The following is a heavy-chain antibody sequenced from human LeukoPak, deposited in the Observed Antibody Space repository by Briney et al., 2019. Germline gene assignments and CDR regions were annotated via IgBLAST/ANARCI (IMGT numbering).Heavy chain of an antibody. Sequence: GGSLRLSCAVSGFTFSTYGMHWVRQAPGKGLEWVAIISSDGSYKYYADSVKGRFTISRDNSKNTLYLQMNSLRSEDTAVYYCAKDKFGGGIKAGTLDYWGQGTLVTVSS. V-gene: IGHV3-30*18. CDR3: AKDKFGGGIKAGTLDY. J-gene: IGHJ4*02. CDR2: ISSDGSYK. CDR1: GFTFSTYG. D-gene: IGHD3-16*01.